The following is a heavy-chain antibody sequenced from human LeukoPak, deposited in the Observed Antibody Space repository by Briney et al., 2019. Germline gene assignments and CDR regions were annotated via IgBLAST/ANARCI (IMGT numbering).Heavy chain of an antibody. D-gene: IGHD6-19*01. CDR3: ARGGYSSGWNLY. CDR1: GYTFTNYY. CDR2: INPSGGYT. Sequence: ASVKVSCKASGYTFTNYYIHWVLQAPGQGLEWTGIINPSGGYTNYAQKFQGRVTMTRDTSTSTVYMELSSLRSEDTAVYYCARGGYSSGWNLYWGQGTLVTVSS. V-gene: IGHV1-46*01. J-gene: IGHJ4*02.